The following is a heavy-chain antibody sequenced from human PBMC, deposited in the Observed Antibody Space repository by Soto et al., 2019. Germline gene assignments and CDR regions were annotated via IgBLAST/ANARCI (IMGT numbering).Heavy chain of an antibody. D-gene: IGHD3-10*01. CDR3: ARRSFPYYYGSGSYYTSFDY. CDR2: IYYSGST. J-gene: IGHJ4*02. Sequence: SETLSLTCTVSGGSISSSSYYWGWIRQPPGKGLEWIGSIYYSGSTYYNPSLKSRVTISVDTSKNQFSLKLSSVTAADTAVYYCARRSFPYYYGSGSYYTSFDYRGQGTLVTVSS. V-gene: IGHV4-39*01. CDR1: GGSISSSSYY.